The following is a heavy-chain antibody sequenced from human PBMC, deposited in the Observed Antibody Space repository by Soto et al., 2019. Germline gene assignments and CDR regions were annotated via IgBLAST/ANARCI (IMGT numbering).Heavy chain of an antibody. CDR3: ARQIYDSDTDPNFQYYFDS. Sequence: PGESLKISCKGSGYSFAGYWITWVRQKPGKGLDWMGRIDPSDSQTYYSPSLRGHVTISVTKSITTVFLQWSSLRASDTAMYYCARQIYDSDTDPNFQYYFDSWGQGTPVTVSS. CDR2: IDPSDSQT. D-gene: IGHD3-22*01. J-gene: IGHJ4*02. V-gene: IGHV5-10-1*01. CDR1: GYSFAGYW.